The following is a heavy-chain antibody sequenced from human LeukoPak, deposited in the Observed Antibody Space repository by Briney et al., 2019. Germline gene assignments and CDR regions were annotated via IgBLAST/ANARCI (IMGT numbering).Heavy chain of an antibody. V-gene: IGHV3-66*02. J-gene: IGHJ4*02. CDR2: IYSGGST. D-gene: IGHD6-25*01. CDR3: ARAVRAASNY. CDR1: GFTVSSNY. Sequence: TGGSLRLSCAASGFTVSSNYMSWVRQAPGKGLEWVSVIYSGGSTYYAESVKGRFTISRDNSKNTLYLQMNSLRAEDTAVYYCARAVRAASNYWGQGTLVTVSS.